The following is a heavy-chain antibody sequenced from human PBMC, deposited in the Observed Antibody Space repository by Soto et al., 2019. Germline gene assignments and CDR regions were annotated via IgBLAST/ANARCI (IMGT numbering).Heavy chain of an antibody. CDR1: GGSITSNF. CDR2: IYYTGST. Sequence: SETLSLTCIVFGGSITSNFCSWIRHPPGKGLECFGYIYYTGSTSYNPSVKSRVTISVYSSNNHFSLKVNSVTAADTAVDNCGREAGPNGAHYYFYFHLGVWGRGTTVTVYS. V-gene: IGHV4-59*01. D-gene: IGHD1-7*01. CDR3: GREAGPNGAHYYFYFHLGV. J-gene: IGHJ6*03.